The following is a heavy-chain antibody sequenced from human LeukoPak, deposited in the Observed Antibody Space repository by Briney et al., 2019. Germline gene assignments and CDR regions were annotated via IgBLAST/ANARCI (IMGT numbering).Heavy chain of an antibody. CDR1: GGSFSGYY. CDR2: INHSGST. V-gene: IGHV4-34*01. D-gene: IGHD3-10*01. CDR3: ARGRITMVRGVIFDY. J-gene: IGHJ4*02. Sequence: KPSETLSLTCAVYGGSFSGYYWSWIRQPPGKGLEWIGEINHSGSTNYNPSLKSRVTISVDTSKNQFSLKLSSVTAADTAVYYCARGRITMVRGVIFDYWGQGTLVTVSS.